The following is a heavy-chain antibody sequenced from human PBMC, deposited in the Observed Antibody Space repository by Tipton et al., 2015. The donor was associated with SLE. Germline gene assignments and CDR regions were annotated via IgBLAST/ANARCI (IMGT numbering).Heavy chain of an antibody. V-gene: IGHV1-3*03. J-gene: IGHJ3*02. CDR1: GYTFITYA. CDR3: ARRVGRAFDI. CDR2: MNIGNGNT. D-gene: IGHD1-26*01. Sequence: QLVQSGAEVKKPGASVKISCKTSGYTFITYAIHWLRQAPGQRLEWMGWMNIGNGNTKYSQEFQGRVTFTRDTSASTCYMELSSLKSEDTGVFYCARRVGRAFDIWGQGTVVTVSS.